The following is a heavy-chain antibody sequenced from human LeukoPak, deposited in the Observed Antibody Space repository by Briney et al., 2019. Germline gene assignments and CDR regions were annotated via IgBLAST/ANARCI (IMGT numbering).Heavy chain of an antibody. CDR2: ISGSGGST. V-gene: IGHV3-23*01. Sequence: GGSLRLSCAASGFTVSSNYMSWVRQAPGKGLEWVSAISGSGGSTYYADSVKGRFTISRDNSKNTLYLQMNSLRAEDTAVYYCAKHHGGNSDYWGQGTLVTVSS. CDR3: AKHHGGNSDY. J-gene: IGHJ4*02. CDR1: GFTVSSNY. D-gene: IGHD4-23*01.